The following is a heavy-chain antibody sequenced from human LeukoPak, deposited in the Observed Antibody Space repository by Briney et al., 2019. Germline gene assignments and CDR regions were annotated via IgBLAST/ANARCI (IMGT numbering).Heavy chain of an antibody. V-gene: IGHV3-48*02. CDR2: ISSSSSTI. J-gene: IGHJ4*02. Sequence: PGGSLRLSCVASQSTFSYYSMNWVRQAPGKGLEWVSYISSSSSTIYYADSVKGRFTISRDNAKNSLYLQLNSLRDEDTAVYYCARDRLTPTSYDYGDYGFGNWGQGTLVTVSS. CDR1: QSTFSYYS. CDR3: ARDRLTPTSYDYGDYGFGN. D-gene: IGHD4-17*01.